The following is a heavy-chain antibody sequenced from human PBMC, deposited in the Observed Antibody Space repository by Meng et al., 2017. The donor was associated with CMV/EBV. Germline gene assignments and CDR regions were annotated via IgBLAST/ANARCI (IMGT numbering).Heavy chain of an antibody. V-gene: IGHV1-69*05. CDR2: IIPIFGTA. CDR1: GGTFSSYA. D-gene: IGHD2-2*01. CDR3: ARERVVVPAASYGRWFDP. Sequence: SVKVSCEASGGTFSSYAISWVRQAPGQGLEWMGGIIPIFGTANYAQKFQGRVTITTDESTSTAYMELSSLRSEDTAVYYCARERVVVPAASYGRWFDPWGQGTLVTVFS. J-gene: IGHJ5*02.